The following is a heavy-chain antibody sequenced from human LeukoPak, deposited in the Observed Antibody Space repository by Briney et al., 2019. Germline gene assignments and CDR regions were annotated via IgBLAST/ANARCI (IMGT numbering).Heavy chain of an antibody. CDR2: IYHSGST. Sequence: SETLSLTCAVYGGSFSGYYWSWIRQPPGKGLEWIGEIYHSGSTNYNPSLKSRVTISVDKSKNQFSLKLSSVTAADTAVYYCARGTVWNWFDPWGQGTLVTVSS. J-gene: IGHJ5*02. V-gene: IGHV4-34*01. CDR3: ARGTVWNWFDP. D-gene: IGHD2-21*01. CDR1: GGSFSGYY.